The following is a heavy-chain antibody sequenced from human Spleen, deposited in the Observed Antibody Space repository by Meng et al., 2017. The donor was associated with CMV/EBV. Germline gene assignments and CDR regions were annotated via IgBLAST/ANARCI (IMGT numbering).Heavy chain of an antibody. Sequence: GESLKISCAASGFTFSSYSMNWVRQAPGKGLEWVSYISISSTIYYADSVKGRFTVSRDNAKKSLYLQMNSLRAEDTAVYYCARNYYDSSGDSSLPDYRGQGTLVTVSS. V-gene: IGHV3-48*04. CDR3: ARNYYDSSGDSSLPDY. CDR2: ISISSTI. D-gene: IGHD3-22*01. J-gene: IGHJ4*02. CDR1: GFTFSSYS.